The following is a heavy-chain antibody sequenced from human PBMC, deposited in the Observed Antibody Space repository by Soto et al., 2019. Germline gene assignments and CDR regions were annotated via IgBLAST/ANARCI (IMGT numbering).Heavy chain of an antibody. Sequence: QVQLVQSGAEVRKPGSSVRVSCKASGGSFNRHTISWVRQAPGQGLEWMGGIIPIFGTGNHAQKFQGRVTIIADESTSTVYMELSSLRSDDTAIYYCARGWGYDSTDYYYAYWGQGTLVIVSS. CDR2: IIPIFGTG. CDR3: ARGWGYDSTDYYYAY. J-gene: IGHJ4*02. V-gene: IGHV1-69*01. CDR1: GGSFNRHT. D-gene: IGHD3-22*01.